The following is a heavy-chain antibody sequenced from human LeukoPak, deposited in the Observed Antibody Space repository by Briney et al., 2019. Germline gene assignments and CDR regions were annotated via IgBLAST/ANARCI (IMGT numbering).Heavy chain of an antibody. D-gene: IGHD5-24*01. J-gene: IGHJ4*02. CDR2: INSDGGST. V-gene: IGHV3-74*01. CDR1: GFTFSNYW. CDR3: ARRIQGMAPYYFDY. Sequence: GGSLRLSCAASGFTFSNYWMHWVRQAPGKGLVWVSRINSDGGSTSYADSVKGRFTISRDNAKNTLYLQMNSLRAEDTAAYYCARRIQGMAPYYFDYWGQGTLVTVSS.